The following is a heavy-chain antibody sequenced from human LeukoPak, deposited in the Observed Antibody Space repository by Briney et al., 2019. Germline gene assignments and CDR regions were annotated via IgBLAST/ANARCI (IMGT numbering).Heavy chain of an antibody. D-gene: IGHD1-1*01. CDR1: GFTFSSYS. Sequence: GGSLRLSCAASGFTFSSYSMNWVRQAPGKGLEWVSYISSSSSTIYYADSVKGRFTISRDNAKNSLYLQMNSLRAEDTAVYYCATWNAKTHSHDDWGRGTPVTVSS. CDR3: ATWNAKTHSHDD. V-gene: IGHV3-48*04. J-gene: IGHJ4*02. CDR2: ISSSSSTI.